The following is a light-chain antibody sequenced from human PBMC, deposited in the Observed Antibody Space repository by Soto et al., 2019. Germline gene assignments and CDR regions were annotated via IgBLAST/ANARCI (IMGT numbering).Light chain of an antibody. CDR3: QQYKTYSPT. J-gene: IGKJ1*01. CDR1: QSVDNW. Sequence: DIQVTQSPSALSASVGDRVTITCRASQSVDNWLAWYQRRPGKAPKLLIYMASTLEVGVPSRFSGSASGTEFTLTISSLQPDDSAPYYCQQYKTYSPTFGQGTKVEI. V-gene: IGKV1-5*03. CDR2: MAS.